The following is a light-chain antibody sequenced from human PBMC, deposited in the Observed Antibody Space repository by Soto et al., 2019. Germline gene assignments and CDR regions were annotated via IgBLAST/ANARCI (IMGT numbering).Light chain of an antibody. CDR1: SSDVGGYNF. CDR3: PSYTSSSTDV. CDR2: DVS. J-gene: IGLJ1*01. V-gene: IGLV2-14*01. Sequence: QSALTQPASVSGSPGQSITISCTGTSSDVGGYNFVSWYQQHPGKAPKLMIYDVSNRPSGVSNRFSGSKSGNTASLTISGLQAEDEADYYCPSYTSSSTDVFGTGTKLTVL.